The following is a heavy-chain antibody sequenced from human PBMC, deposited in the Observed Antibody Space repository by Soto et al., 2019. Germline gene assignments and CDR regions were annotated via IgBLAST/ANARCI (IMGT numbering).Heavy chain of an antibody. V-gene: IGHV1-46*01. CDR1: GYTFTSYY. Sequence: GASVKVSCKVSGYTFTSYYMHWVRQAPGQGLEWMGISNPSGGSTSYAQKFQGRVTMTRDTSTSTVYMELSSLRSEDTAVYYCASVGGYSGHDFVGGDYYYYYGMDVWGQGTTVTVSS. D-gene: IGHD5-12*01. CDR3: ASVGGYSGHDFVGGDYYYYYGMDV. CDR2: SNPSGGST. J-gene: IGHJ6*02.